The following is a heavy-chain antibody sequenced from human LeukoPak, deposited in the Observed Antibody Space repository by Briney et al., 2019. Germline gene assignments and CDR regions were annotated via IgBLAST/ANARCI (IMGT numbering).Heavy chain of an antibody. J-gene: IGHJ6*02. V-gene: IGHV3-30*18. CDR1: GFTLSSYG. CDR3: AKDSTKYSYYYGMDV. CDR2: ISYDGSNK. Sequence: GRSLRLSCAASGFTLSSYGMHWVRKAPGKGLEWVAVISYDGSNKYYADSVKGRFTISRDNSKNTLYLQMNSLRAEDTAVYYCAKDSTKYSYYYGMDVWGQGTTVTVSS. D-gene: IGHD2-2*01.